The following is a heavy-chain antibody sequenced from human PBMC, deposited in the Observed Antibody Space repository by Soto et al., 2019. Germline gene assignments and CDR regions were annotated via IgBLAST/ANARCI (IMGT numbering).Heavy chain of an antibody. V-gene: IGHV3-33*06. CDR3: AKDRTVAARNFDY. CDR2: IWYDGSNK. CDR1: GFSFSSYG. D-gene: IGHD6-6*01. Sequence: GGSLRLSCAASGFSFSSYGMHWVRQAPGKGLEWVAVIWYDGSNKNYADSVKGRFTISRDDSKNTLYLQMNSLRAEDSAVYYCAKDRTVAARNFDYWGQGTQVTVSS. J-gene: IGHJ4*02.